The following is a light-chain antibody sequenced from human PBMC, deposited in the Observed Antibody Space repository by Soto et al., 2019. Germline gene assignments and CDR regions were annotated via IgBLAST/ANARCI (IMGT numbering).Light chain of an antibody. V-gene: IGKV1-39*01. Sequence: DIQMTQSPSSLSASVGDRVTITCQASQDISDHLNWYQQKSGQAPDLLIYAASTLQNGVPSRFTGSGSGTEFTLTITGLQLEELATYYCQQDYSTLATFGQGTRLEIK. CDR3: QQDYSTLAT. J-gene: IGKJ5*01. CDR1: QDISDH. CDR2: AAS.